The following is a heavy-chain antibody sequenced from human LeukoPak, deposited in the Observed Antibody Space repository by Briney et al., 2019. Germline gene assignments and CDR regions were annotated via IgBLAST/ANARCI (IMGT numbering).Heavy chain of an antibody. V-gene: IGHV6-1*01. J-gene: IGHJ6*02. CDR2: TYYRSKWYN. Sequence: SQTLSLTCAISGDSVSSNSAAWNWIRQSPSRGLEWLGRTYYRSKWYNDYAVSVKSRITINPDTSKNQFSLQLNSGTPEDTAVYYCARFGYSSSWYYYYGMDVWGQGTTVTVSS. CDR1: GDSVSSNSAA. CDR3: ARFGYSSSWYYYYGMDV. D-gene: IGHD6-13*01.